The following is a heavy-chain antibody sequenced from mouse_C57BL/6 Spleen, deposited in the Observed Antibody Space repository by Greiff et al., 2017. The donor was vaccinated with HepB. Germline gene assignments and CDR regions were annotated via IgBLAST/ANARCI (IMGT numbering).Heavy chain of an antibody. CDR1: GYTFTDYY. Sequence: EVQLQQSGPELVKPGASVKISCKASGYTFTDYYMNWVKQSHGKSLEWIGDINPNNGGTSYNQKFKGKATLTVDKSSSTAYMELRSLTSEDSAVYYCGIRGITTVVDDWGQGTTLTVSS. J-gene: IGHJ2*01. CDR2: INPNNGGT. D-gene: IGHD1-1*01. V-gene: IGHV1-26*01. CDR3: GIRGITTVVDD.